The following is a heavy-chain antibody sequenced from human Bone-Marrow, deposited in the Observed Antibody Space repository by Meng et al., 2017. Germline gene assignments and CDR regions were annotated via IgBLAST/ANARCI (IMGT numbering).Heavy chain of an antibody. D-gene: IGHD6-13*01. Sequence: SVKVSCKASRGTFSSYAISWVRQAPGQGLEWMGGIIPIFGTANYAQRFQGRVTMTGDTSISTAYMELSGLRSDDTAMYYCARDEDISAAGKLFGDYWGQGTLVTVSS. CDR2: IIPIFGTA. CDR1: RGTFSSYA. J-gene: IGHJ4*02. V-gene: IGHV1-69*06. CDR3: ARDEDISAAGKLFGDY.